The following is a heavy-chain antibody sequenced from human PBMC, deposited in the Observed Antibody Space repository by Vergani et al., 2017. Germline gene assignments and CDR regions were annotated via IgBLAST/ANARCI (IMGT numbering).Heavy chain of an antibody. CDR2: IYHSGST. Sequence: QVQLQESGPGLVKPSETLSLTCTVSGGSISSYYWGWIRQPPGKGLEWIGSIYHSGSTYYNPSLKSRVTISVDTSKNQFSLKLSSVTAADTAVYYCASFSGYPGVGYWGQGTLVTVSS. CDR3: ASFSGYPGVGY. D-gene: IGHD5-12*01. J-gene: IGHJ4*02. V-gene: IGHV4-38-2*02. CDR1: GGSISSYY.